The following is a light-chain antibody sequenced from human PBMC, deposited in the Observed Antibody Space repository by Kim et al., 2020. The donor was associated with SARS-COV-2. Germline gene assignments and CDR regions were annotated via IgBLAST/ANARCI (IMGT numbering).Light chain of an antibody. J-gene: IGLJ3*02. CDR3: QVWDTISDHWV. V-gene: IGLV3-21*04. CDR1: NLGGKS. Sequence: APGATARITCGGNNLGGKSVHWYQQKPGQAPVRVIYSDNNRPSGIPERLSGSNSGSAASLTISRVEAGDEADYYCQVWDTISDHWVFGGGTKLTVL. CDR2: SDN.